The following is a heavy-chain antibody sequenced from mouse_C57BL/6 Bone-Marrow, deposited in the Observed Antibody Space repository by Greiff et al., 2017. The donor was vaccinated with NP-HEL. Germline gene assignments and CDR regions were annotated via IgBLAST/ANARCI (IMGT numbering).Heavy chain of an antibody. CDR2: ISSGGSYT. V-gene: IGHV5-6*01. Sequence: EVMLVESGGDLVKPGGSLKLSCAASGFTFSSYGMSWVRQTPDKRLEWVATISSGGSYTYYPDSVKRRFTISRDNAKNTLYLQMSSLKSEDTAMYYCARQAANWAWFAYWGQGTLVTVSA. J-gene: IGHJ3*01. D-gene: IGHD4-1*01. CDR3: ARQAANWAWFAY. CDR1: GFTFSSYG.